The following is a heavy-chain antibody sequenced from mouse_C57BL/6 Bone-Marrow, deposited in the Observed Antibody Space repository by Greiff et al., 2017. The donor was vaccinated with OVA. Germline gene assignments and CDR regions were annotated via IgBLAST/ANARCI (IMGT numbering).Heavy chain of an antibody. Sequence: EVQLQQSGTVLARPGASVKMSCKTSGYTFTSYWMYWVKQRPGQGLEWIGAIYPGNSDTSYNQKFKGKAKLTAVTSASTAYMELSSLTNEDSAVYYCTRLLPSYYAMDYWGQGTSVTVSS. V-gene: IGHV1-5*01. J-gene: IGHJ4*01. D-gene: IGHD2-3*01. CDR3: TRLLPSYYAMDY. CDR1: GYTFTSYW. CDR2: IYPGNSDT.